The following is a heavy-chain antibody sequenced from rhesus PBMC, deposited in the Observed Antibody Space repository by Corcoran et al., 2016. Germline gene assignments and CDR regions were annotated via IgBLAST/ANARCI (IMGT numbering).Heavy chain of an antibody. V-gene: IGHV4-147*01. D-gene: IGHD1-44*01. CDR3: AQWDRGSALH. CDR1: GYSISGTY. J-gene: IGHJ4*01. Sequence: QVQLQESGPGLVKPSETLSLTCAVSGYSISGTYWAWIRQPPGKGLEWIGYIYGSTGSTNCNPSLKSRVSISTDTSKNQFSLKLNSVTAADTAVYFCAQWDRGSALHWGQGVLGTVSS. CDR2: IYGSTGST.